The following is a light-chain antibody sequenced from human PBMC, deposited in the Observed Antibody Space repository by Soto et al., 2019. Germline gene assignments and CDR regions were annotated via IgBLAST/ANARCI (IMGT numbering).Light chain of an antibody. Sequence: SYELTQPPSVSVAPGKTARITCGGNNIGSKSVHWYQQKPGQAPVMVIYYDSDRPSGIPERVTGSNSGNTATLTISRVEAGDEAGYYCKVWDSSSDHVVFGGGTKLTVL. CDR2: YDS. V-gene: IGLV3-21*04. CDR1: NIGSKS. J-gene: IGLJ2*01. CDR3: KVWDSSSDHVV.